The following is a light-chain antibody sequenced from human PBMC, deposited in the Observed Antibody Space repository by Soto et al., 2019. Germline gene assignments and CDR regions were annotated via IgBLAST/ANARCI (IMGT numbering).Light chain of an antibody. CDR1: ETIDTY. CDR3: QQDYNFPRT. V-gene: IGKV1-39*01. Sequence: DIQMTQSPSSLSASVGDRVTITCRASETIDTYLNWYQQKPGKAPRLLIYFASSLQSGDPVRFSGSGSGTEFSLTLSSLQREDFATYYCQQDYNFPRTFGLGTKLEIK. J-gene: IGKJ1*01. CDR2: FAS.